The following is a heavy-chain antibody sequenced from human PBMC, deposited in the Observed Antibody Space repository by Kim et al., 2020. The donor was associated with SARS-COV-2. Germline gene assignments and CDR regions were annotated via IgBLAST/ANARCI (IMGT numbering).Heavy chain of an antibody. J-gene: IGHJ2*01. V-gene: IGHV4-59*09. CDR3: ARGFDL. Sequence: EYIGRPNYSPSLKSRVTIAVDTSRNQFSLKLSSVTAADTAVYYCARGFDLWGRGTLVTVSS. CDR2: EYIGRP.